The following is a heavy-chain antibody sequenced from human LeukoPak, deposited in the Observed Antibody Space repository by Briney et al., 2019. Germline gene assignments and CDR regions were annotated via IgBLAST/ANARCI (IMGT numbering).Heavy chain of an antibody. CDR2: ISGGGVST. Sequence: PGRSLRLSCAASGFTFSSYAMSWVRQPPGKGLEWVSVISGGGVSTYYAESVKGRFTISRDNSKNTLYLQMNSLRAEDTAAYYCAKQSVLITGRDDALDLWGQGTMVIVSS. V-gene: IGHV3-23*01. CDR3: AKQSVLITGRDDALDL. CDR1: GFTFSSYA. D-gene: IGHD2-8*02. J-gene: IGHJ3*01.